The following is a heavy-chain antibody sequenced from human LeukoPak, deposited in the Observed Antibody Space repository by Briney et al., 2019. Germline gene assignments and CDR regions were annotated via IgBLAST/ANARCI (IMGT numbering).Heavy chain of an antibody. D-gene: IGHD2-21*02. CDR1: GYTFTGYY. J-gene: IGHJ3*02. CDR3: ASTYCGGDCYSMVGAFDI. Sequence: SVKVSCKASGYTFTGYYMHWVRQAPGQALEWMGWITPFNGNTNYAQKFQDRVTITRDRSMSTAYMELSSLRSEDTAMYYCASTYCGGDCYSMVGAFDIWGQGTMVTVSS. CDR2: ITPFNGNT. V-gene: IGHV1-45*02.